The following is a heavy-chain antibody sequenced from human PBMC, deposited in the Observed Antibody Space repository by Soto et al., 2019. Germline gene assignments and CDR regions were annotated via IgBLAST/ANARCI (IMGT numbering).Heavy chain of an antibody. Sequence: SLRLSCAASGFTFSSYAMHWVRQAPGKGLEWVAVISYDGSNKYYADSVKGRFTISRDNSKNTLYLQMNSLRAEDTAVYYCARALGEAATIYYWGQGTLVTVSS. CDR3: ARALGEAATIYY. D-gene: IGHD6-25*01. J-gene: IGHJ4*02. V-gene: IGHV3-30-3*01. CDR1: GFTFSSYA. CDR2: ISYDGSNK.